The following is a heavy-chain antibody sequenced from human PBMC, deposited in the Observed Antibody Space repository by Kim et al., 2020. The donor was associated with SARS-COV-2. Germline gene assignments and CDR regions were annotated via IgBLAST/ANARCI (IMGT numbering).Heavy chain of an antibody. V-gene: IGHV3-64D*09. Sequence: ADSVKGRFTISRDNSKNTLYLQMSSLRAEDTAVYYCVKEDGLYAVNWFDPWGQGTLVTVSS. J-gene: IGHJ5*02. D-gene: IGHD2-8*01. CDR3: VKEDGLYAVNWFDP.